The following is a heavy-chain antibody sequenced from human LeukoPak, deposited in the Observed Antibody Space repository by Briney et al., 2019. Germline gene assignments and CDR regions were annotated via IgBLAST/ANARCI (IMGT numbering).Heavy chain of an antibody. J-gene: IGHJ2*01. V-gene: IGHV4-4*07. D-gene: IGHD6-13*01. CDR2: IYTSGST. CDR1: GGSISSYY. Sequence: PSETLSLTCTVSGGSISSYYWSWIRQPAGKGLEWIGRIYTSGSTNYNPSLKSRVTMSVDTSKNQFSLKLSSVTAADTAVYYCARGAARISAAGTDWYFDLWGRGTLVTVSS. CDR3: ARGAARISAAGTDWYFDL.